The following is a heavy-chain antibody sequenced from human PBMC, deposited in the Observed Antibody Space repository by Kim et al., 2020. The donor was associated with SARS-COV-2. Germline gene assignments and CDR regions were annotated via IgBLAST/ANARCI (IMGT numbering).Heavy chain of an antibody. J-gene: IGHJ6*02. CDR1: GYTFTSYD. V-gene: IGHV1-8*01. Sequence: ASVKVSCKASGYTFTSYDINWVRQATGQGLEWMGWMNPNSGNTGYAQKFQGRVTMTRNTSISTAYMELSSLRSEDTAVYYCARVLKDLYYYDSSGYYLSLGYGMDVWGQGTTVTVSS. CDR2: MNPNSGNT. D-gene: IGHD3-22*01. CDR3: ARVLKDLYYYDSSGYYLSLGYGMDV.